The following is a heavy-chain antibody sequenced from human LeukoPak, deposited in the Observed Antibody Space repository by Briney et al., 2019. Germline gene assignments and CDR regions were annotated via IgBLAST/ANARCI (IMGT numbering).Heavy chain of an antibody. CDR2: IIPILGIA. J-gene: IGHJ6*02. D-gene: IGHD3-10*01. Sequence: SVKVSCKASGGTFSSYAISWVRQAPGQGLEWMGRIIPILGIASYAQKFQGRVTITADKSTSTAYMELSSLRSEDTAVYYCAIEYGSDFYYYYYGMDVWGQGTTVTVSS. CDR1: GGTFSSYA. CDR3: AIEYGSDFYYYYYGMDV. V-gene: IGHV1-69*04.